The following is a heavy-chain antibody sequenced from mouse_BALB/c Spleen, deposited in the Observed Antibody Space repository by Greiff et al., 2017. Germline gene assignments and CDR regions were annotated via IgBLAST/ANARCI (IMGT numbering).Heavy chain of an antibody. CDR2: IWAGGST. CDR1: GFSLTSYG. J-gene: IGHJ2*01. Sequence: VKLVESGPGLVAPSQSLSITCTVSGFSLTSYGVHWVRQPPGKGLEWLGVIWAGGSTNYNSALMSRLSISKDNSKSQVFLKMNSLQTDDTAMYYCARDRRSGHYFDYWGQGTTLTVSS. CDR3: ARDRRSGHYFDY. V-gene: IGHV2-9*02.